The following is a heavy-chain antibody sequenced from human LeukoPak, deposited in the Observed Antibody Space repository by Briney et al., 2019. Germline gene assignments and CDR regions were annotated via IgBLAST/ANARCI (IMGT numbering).Heavy chain of an antibody. V-gene: IGHV3-30*03. CDR1: GFTFSSYG. CDR3: AREAVGATSWFDP. D-gene: IGHD1-26*01. CDR2: ISYDGSNK. J-gene: IGHJ5*02. Sequence: QSGGSLRLSRAASGFTFSSYGMHWVRQAPGKGLEWVAVISYDGSNKYYADSVKGRFTISRDNSKNTLYLQMNSLRAEDTAVYYCAREAVGATSWFDPWGQGTLVTVSS.